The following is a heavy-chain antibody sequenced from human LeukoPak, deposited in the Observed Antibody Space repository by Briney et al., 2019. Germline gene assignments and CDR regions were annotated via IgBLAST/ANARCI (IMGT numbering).Heavy chain of an antibody. V-gene: IGHV1-69*04. D-gene: IGHD2-21*02. J-gene: IGHJ5*02. CDR1: GGTFSSYA. Sequence: ASVKVSCKASGGTFSSYAISWVRQAPGQGFEWMGRIIPILGIANYAQKFQGRVTITADKSTSTAYMELSSLRSEDTAVYYCARTETGYCGGDCYSGWFDPWGQGTLVTVSS. CDR2: IIPILGIA. CDR3: ARTETGYCGGDCYSGWFDP.